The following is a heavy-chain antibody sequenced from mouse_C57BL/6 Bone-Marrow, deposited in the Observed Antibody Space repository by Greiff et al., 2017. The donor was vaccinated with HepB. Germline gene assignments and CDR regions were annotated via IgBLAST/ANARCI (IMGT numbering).Heavy chain of an antibody. V-gene: IGHV1-12*01. CDR3: ARGELYAMDY. CDR2: IYPGNSHT. Sequence: QVQLQQSGAELVRPGASVKMSCKASGYTFTSYNMHWVKQTPRQGLEWIGAIYPGNSHTSYNQKFKGKATLTVDKSSSTAYMQPSSRTSEDSAVYFCARGELYAMDYWGQGTSVTVSS. J-gene: IGHJ4*01. CDR1: GYTFTSYN.